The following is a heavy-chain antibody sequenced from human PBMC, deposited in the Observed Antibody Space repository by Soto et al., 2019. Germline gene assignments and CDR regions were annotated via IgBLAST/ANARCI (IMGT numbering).Heavy chain of an antibody. J-gene: IGHJ4*02. V-gene: IGHV1-3*01. D-gene: IGHD6-19*01. Sequence: QVQLVQSGAEVKKPGASVKVSCKASGYTFTSYAMHWVRQAPGQRLEWMGWINAGNGNTKYSQKFQGRVTITRDTAASTADMEPRSLRSEATAVYYCARVSGTAVAEVWGQGTLVTVSS. CDR3: ARVSGTAVAEV. CDR1: GYTFTSYA. CDR2: INAGNGNT.